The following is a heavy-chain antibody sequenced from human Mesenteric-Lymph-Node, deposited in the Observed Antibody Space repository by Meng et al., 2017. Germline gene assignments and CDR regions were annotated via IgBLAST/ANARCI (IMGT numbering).Heavy chain of an antibody. Sequence: GESLKIPCAASGFTFSIYAMTWVRQAPGKGLEWVSGISPSGGATYDAESVKGRFTISRDNSRTTLFLHMNSLRDDDTAIYYCARVRKSCGGDCYASVSAFDVWGQGTMVTVSS. V-gene: IGHV3-23*01. CDR1: GFTFSIYA. J-gene: IGHJ3*01. D-gene: IGHD2-21*02. CDR3: ARVRKSCGGDCYASVSAFDV. CDR2: ISPSGGAT.